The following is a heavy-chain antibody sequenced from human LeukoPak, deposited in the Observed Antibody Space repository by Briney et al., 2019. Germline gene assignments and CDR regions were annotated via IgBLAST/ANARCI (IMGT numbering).Heavy chain of an antibody. D-gene: IGHD6-19*01. Sequence: ASVKVSCKASGYTFTGYYMHWVRQAPGKGLEWMGGFDPEDGETIYAQKFQGRVTMTEDTSTDTAYMELSSLRSEDTAVYYCATTRRIAVAGTIPYYYYGMDVWGQGTTVTVSS. V-gene: IGHV1-24*01. CDR3: ATTRRIAVAGTIPYYYYGMDV. CDR1: GYTFTGYY. CDR2: FDPEDGET. J-gene: IGHJ6*02.